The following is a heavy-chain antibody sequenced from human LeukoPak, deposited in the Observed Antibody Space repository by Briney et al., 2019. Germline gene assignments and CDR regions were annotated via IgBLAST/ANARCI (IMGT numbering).Heavy chain of an antibody. V-gene: IGHV3-48*03. Sequence: PGGSLRLSCAASGFTFSSYEMNWVRQAPGKGLEWVSYISSSGSTIYYADSVKGRFTISRDNAKNSLYLQMNSLRAEDTAVYYCARVHYDYVWGSYRQRWFDPWGQGTLVTVSS. CDR1: GFTFSSYE. J-gene: IGHJ5*02. CDR3: ARVHYDYVWGSYRQRWFDP. CDR2: ISSSGSTI. D-gene: IGHD3-16*02.